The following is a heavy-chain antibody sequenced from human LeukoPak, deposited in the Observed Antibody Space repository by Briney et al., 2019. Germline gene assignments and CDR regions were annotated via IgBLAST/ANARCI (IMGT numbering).Heavy chain of an antibody. CDR1: GGSISSSSYY. CDR2: IYYSGST. D-gene: IGHD3-22*01. J-gene: IGHJ4*02. Sequence: PSETLSLTCTVSGGSISSSSYYWGWIRQPPGKGLEWIGSIYYSGSTYYNPSLKSRVTISVDTSKNQFSLKLSSVTAADTAVYYCARAVMIVVAPFDYWGQGTLVTVSS. V-gene: IGHV4-39*01. CDR3: ARAVMIVVAPFDY.